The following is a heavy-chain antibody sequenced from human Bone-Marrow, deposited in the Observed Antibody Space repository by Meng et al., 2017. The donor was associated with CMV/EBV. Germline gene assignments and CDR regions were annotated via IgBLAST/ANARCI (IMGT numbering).Heavy chain of an antibody. V-gene: IGHV3-30*04. CDR3: AKGRGY. Sequence: GGSLRLSCAASGFTFSSYAMHWVRQAPGKGLEWVAVISYDGSNKYYADSVKGRFTISRDNSKNTLYLQMNSLRAEDTAVYYCAKGRGYWGQGTRVTGSS. CDR1: GFTFSSYA. CDR2: ISYDGSNK. J-gene: IGHJ4*02.